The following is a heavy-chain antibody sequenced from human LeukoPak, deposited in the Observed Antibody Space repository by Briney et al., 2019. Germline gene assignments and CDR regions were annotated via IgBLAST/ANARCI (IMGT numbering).Heavy chain of an antibody. V-gene: IGHV3-9*01. D-gene: IGHD2-2*01. CDR1: GFTFNDYA. J-gene: IGHJ4*02. CDR3: AKDIGCTSGQGIDY. CDR2: ISCNSGRT. Sequence: PGGSLRLSCATSGFTFNDYAMNWVRQVPGKGLEWVSGISCNSGRTDYADSVKGRFTISRDNAKSSLYLQMNSLRFEDTALYYCAKDIGCTSGQGIDYWGQGTLVTVSS.